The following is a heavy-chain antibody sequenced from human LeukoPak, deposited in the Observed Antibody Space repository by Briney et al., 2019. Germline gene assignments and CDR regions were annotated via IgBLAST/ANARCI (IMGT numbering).Heavy chain of an antibody. D-gene: IGHD3-22*01. Sequence: PGGSLRLSCAASGFTFSAYWVHWVRHAPGKGLVWVSRINSDGSRTSYADSVKGRFTISRDNAKNTLYLQMNSLKAEDTAVYYCTSKTTDYYDSSGVGGYWGQGTLVTVSS. CDR1: GFTFSAYW. V-gene: IGHV3-74*01. CDR3: TSKTTDYYDSSGVGGY. CDR2: INSDGSRT. J-gene: IGHJ4*02.